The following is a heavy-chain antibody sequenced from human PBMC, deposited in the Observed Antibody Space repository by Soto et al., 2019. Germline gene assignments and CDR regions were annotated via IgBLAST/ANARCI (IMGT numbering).Heavy chain of an antibody. V-gene: IGHV3-33*01. J-gene: IGHJ3*02. Sequence: QAQLVESGGGVVQPGRSLRLSCAASGFTFSSYGMHWVRQAPGKGLEWVAVIWYDGSNKYYADSVKGRFTISRDNSKNTLYLQMNSLRAEDTAVYYCARDGPLDAFDIWGQGTMVTVSS. CDR1: GFTFSSYG. CDR2: IWYDGSNK. CDR3: ARDGPLDAFDI.